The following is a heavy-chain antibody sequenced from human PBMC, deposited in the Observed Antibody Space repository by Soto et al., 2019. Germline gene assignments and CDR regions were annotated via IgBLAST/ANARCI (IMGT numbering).Heavy chain of an antibody. Sequence: SQTLSLTCAISGDSVFSSSVTWNWSRQSPSRGLEWLGRTYYRSKWYNDYAESVKSRITINPDTSKNQFSLHLNSVTPEDTAVYYCVRLIGNSWLDFWGQGTLVTVSS. V-gene: IGHV6-1*01. J-gene: IGHJ5*01. D-gene: IGHD1-26*01. CDR1: GDSVFSSSVT. CDR2: TYYRSKWYN. CDR3: VRLIGNSWLDF.